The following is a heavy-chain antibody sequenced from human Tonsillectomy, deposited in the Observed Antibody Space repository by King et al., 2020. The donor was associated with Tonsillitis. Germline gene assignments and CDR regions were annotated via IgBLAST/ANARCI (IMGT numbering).Heavy chain of an antibody. D-gene: IGHD3-3*01. J-gene: IGHJ4*02. CDR2: ISYDGSNK. Sequence: VQLVESGGGVVQPGRSLRLSCAASGFTFSSYGMHWVRQAPGKGLEWVAVISYDGSNKYYADSVEGRFTISRDNSKNTLYLKMNSLRTEDTAVYYCAKVADDDYWSDGPRGFEYCGQGTLVTVSS. CDR1: GFTFSSYG. CDR3: AKVADDDYWSDGPRGFEY. V-gene: IGHV3-30*18.